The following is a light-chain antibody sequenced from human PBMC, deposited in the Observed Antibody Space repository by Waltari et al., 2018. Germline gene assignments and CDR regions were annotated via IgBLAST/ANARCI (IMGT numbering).Light chain of an antibody. CDR3: SSYAGSHVV. J-gene: IGLJ3*02. V-gene: IGLV1-40*01. CDR2: GNS. CDR1: SSNIRAGSH. Sequence: QSVLTQPPSVSGAPGQRVTIPCTGSSSNIRAGSHVHWYQQLPGTAPKLLIYGNSNRPSGVPDRFSGAKSGNTASLTISGLQVEDEADYFCSSYAGSHVVFGGGTKLTVL.